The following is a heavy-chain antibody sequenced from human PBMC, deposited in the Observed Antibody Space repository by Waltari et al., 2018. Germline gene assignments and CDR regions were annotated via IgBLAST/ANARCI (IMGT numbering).Heavy chain of an antibody. V-gene: IGHV4-34*01. CDR1: GVSLSRSS. D-gene: IGHD6-19*01. J-gene: IGHJ4*02. CDR3: AKQVAGSGWYLG. Sequence: QVRLPQWGAGLLKPSETLSLTCVVSGVSLSRSSWSWLRQPPGKGLEWIGEVNDGGTTNYNPSLKSRITVSIDTSNNQFSLNLNSVTAADTAVYYCAKQVAGSGWYLGWGQGTLVSVSS. CDR2: VNDGGTT.